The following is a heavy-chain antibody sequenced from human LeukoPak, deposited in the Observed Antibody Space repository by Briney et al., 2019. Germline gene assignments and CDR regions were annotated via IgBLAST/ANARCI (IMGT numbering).Heavy chain of an antibody. Sequence: PSETLSLTCADYGGSFSGYYWSWIRQPPGTGLEWIGEINHSGSTNYNPSLKSRVTISVDTSKNQFSLKLSSVTAADTAVYYCARGYSSGWSYSPYYMDVWGKGTTVTVSS. J-gene: IGHJ6*03. CDR3: ARGYSSGWSYSPYYMDV. D-gene: IGHD6-19*01. CDR1: GGSFSGYY. V-gene: IGHV4-34*01. CDR2: INHSGST.